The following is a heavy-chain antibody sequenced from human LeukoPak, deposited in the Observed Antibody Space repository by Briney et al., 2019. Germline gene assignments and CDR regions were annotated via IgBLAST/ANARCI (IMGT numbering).Heavy chain of an antibody. CDR3: AKDGQSFNSMYDYFDS. V-gene: IGHV3-21*04. D-gene: IGHD2-8*01. CDR2: ISSSSSYI. CDR1: GFTFSSYS. Sequence: PGGSLRLSCAASGFTFSSYSMNWVRQAPGKGLEWVSSISSSSSYIYYADSVKGRFTISRDNAKNSLYLQMNSLRAEDTAVYYCAKDGQSFNSMYDYFDSWGQGTLVTVSS. J-gene: IGHJ4*02.